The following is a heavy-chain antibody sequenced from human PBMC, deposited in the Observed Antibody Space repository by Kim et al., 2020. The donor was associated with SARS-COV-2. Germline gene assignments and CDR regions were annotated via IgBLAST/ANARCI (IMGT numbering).Heavy chain of an antibody. CDR2: INHSGST. CDR1: GGSFSGYY. Sequence: SETLSLTCAVYGGSFSGYYWSWIRQPPGKGLEWIGEINHSGSTNYNPSLKSRVTISVDTSKNQFSLKLSSVTAADTAVYYCARSDYRYYYYGMDVWGQGTTVTVSS. CDR3: ARSDYRYYYYGMDV. V-gene: IGHV4-34*01. J-gene: IGHJ6*02. D-gene: IGHD4-17*01.